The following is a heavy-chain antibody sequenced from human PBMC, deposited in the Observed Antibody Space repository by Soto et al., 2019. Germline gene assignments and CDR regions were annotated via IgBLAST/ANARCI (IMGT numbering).Heavy chain of an antibody. CDR1: GDTFSSFV. D-gene: IGHD3-9*01. CDR2: IIPGFGTS. Sequence: QEVLVQSGAEVKRPGSSVKVSCKASGDTFSSFVVSWVRQAPGQGLEWMGGIIPGFGTSEYAQRSQGRVTISADEMTRTAYMELRSLRSADTAVYYCARHGYFAPMGVWGQGTKVIVSS. J-gene: IGHJ6*02. CDR3: ARHGYFAPMGV. V-gene: IGHV1-69*01.